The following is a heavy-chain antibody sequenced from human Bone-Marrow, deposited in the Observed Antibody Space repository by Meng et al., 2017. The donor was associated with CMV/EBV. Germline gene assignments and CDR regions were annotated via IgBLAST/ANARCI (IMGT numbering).Heavy chain of an antibody. CDR1: GFTFADYA. CDR2: ISWNSGSI. Sequence: LKISCAASGFTFADYAMHWVRQAPGKGLEWVSSISWNSGSIDYASSVKGRLTISRDNAKKALFLQMNSLRTEDTALYYCAKGHIAAAADGFDVWGQGTMVTVSS. J-gene: IGHJ3*01. V-gene: IGHV3-9*01. CDR3: AKGHIAAAADGFDV. D-gene: IGHD6-13*01.